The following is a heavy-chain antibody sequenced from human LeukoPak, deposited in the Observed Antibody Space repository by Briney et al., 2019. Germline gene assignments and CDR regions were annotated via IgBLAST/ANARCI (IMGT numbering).Heavy chain of an antibody. D-gene: IGHD3-10*01. CDR1: GFTFSSYS. J-gene: IGHJ4*02. Sequence: GGSLRLSCAVSGFTFSSYSMHWVRQPPGKGLEWVAVISYDGSNKYYADSVKGRFTISRDNSKNTLYLQMNSLRAEDTAVYYCARDRLSGSYYLYYFDYWGQGTLVTVSS. CDR2: ISYDGSNK. V-gene: IGHV3-30-3*01. CDR3: ARDRLSGSYYLYYFDY.